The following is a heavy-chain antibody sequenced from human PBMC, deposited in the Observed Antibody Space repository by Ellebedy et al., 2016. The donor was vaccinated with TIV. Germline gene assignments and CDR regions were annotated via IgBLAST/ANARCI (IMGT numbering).Heavy chain of an antibody. D-gene: IGHD1-26*01. V-gene: IGHV3-30-3*01. CDR3: ARDRYSGSLDY. Sequence: GGSLRLSXAASGFTFSSYAMHWVRQAPGKGLEWVAVISYDGSNKYYADSVKGRFTISRDNSKNTLYLQMNSLRAEDTAVYYCARDRYSGSLDYWGQGTLVTVSS. CDR1: GFTFSSYA. J-gene: IGHJ4*02. CDR2: ISYDGSNK.